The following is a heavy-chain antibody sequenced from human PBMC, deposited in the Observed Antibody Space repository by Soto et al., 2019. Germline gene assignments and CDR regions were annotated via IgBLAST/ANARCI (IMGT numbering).Heavy chain of an antibody. CDR2: IYYSGST. V-gene: IGHV4-39*01. CDR1: YVSISGRGSG. J-gene: IGHJ6*02. Sequence: FVMRSHTWSVAYVSISGRGSGWGWISQPPGKGLEWIGSIYYSGSTYYNPSLKSRVTISVDTSKNQFSLKLSSVTAADTAVYYCASEGSGWDYGMDVWGQWTKVKGSS. CDR3: ASEGSGWDYGMDV. D-gene: IGHD6-19*01.